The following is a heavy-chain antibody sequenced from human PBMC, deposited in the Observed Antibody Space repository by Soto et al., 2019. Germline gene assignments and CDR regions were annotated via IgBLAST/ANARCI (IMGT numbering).Heavy chain of an antibody. J-gene: IGHJ6*02. D-gene: IGHD6-13*01. Sequence: PGESLKSSCKGSVYSFTSYWIGWVRQMPGKGLEWMGIIYPGDSDTRYSPSFQGQVTISADKSISTAYLQWSSLKASDTAIYYCARSAAASKYYYGVYVWGQGTTVTVSS. V-gene: IGHV5-51*01. CDR3: ARSAAASKYYYGVYV. CDR2: IYPGDSDT. CDR1: VYSFTSYW.